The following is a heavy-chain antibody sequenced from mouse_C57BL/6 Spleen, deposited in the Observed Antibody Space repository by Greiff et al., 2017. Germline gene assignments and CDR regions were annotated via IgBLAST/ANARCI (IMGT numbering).Heavy chain of an antibody. CDR2: IHPNSGST. D-gene: IGHD2-3*01. V-gene: IGHV1-64*01. CDR1: GYTFTSYW. Sequence: QVQLQQPGAELVKPGASVKLSCKASGYTFTSYWMHWVKQRPGQGLEWIGMIHPNSGSTNYNEKFKSKATLTVDKSSSTAYMQLSSLTSEDSAVYYCARDGTLYDGYYRWYFDVWGTGTTVTVSS. J-gene: IGHJ1*03. CDR3: ARDGTLYDGYYRWYFDV.